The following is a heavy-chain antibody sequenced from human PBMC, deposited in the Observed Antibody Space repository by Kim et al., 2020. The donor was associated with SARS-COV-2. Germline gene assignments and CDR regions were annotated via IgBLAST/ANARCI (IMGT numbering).Heavy chain of an antibody. Sequence: SRVTISVDTSTNQFSLKLSSVTAADTAVYYCARARTSITMIVVVIDAFDIWGQGTMVTVSS. V-gene: IGHV4-30-2*05. J-gene: IGHJ3*02. CDR3: ARARTSITMIVVVIDAFDI. D-gene: IGHD3-22*01.